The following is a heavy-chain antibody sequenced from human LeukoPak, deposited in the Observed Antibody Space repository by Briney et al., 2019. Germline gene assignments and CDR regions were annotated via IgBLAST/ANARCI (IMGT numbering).Heavy chain of an antibody. CDR1: GFIFGTYA. Sequence: GRSLRLTCAASGFIFGTYALHWVRQAPGKGLEWVAVISYDGSNVDSVKGRITISRDKSKNTVYLQMNSLRVEDTAVYYCARDAGTDGTYFDYWGQGTLVTVSS. CDR3: ARDAGTDGTYFDY. J-gene: IGHJ4*02. V-gene: IGHV3-30*04. D-gene: IGHD1-1*01. CDR2: ISYDGSN.